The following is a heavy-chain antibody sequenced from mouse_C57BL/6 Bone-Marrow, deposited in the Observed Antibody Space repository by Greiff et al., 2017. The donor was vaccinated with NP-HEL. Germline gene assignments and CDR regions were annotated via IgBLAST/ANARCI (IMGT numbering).Heavy chain of an antibody. V-gene: IGHV5-16*01. Sequence: EVQVVESEGGLVQPGSSMKLSCTASGFTFSDYYMAWVRQVPEKGLEWVANINYDGSSTYYLDSLKSRFIISRDNAKNNLYLQMSSLKSEDTATYYCAREAHYYYGSSWYFDVWGTGATVTVSS. CDR2: INYDGSST. CDR3: AREAHYYYGSSWYFDV. CDR1: GFTFSDYY. J-gene: IGHJ1*03. D-gene: IGHD1-1*01.